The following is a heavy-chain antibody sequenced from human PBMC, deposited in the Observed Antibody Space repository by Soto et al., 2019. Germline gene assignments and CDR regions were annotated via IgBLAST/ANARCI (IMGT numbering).Heavy chain of an antibody. D-gene: IGHD2-21*02. Sequence: QVQLVQSGAEVKKPGASVKVSCKASGYIFTNYYMHWVRQAPGQGLEWMGTINAGGGYTTYAQRFQGRVTXTXXXSXXTVSMELSSMRYEDTALYYCTRGGDIVVVPAQFDLWGQGTLVTGSS. V-gene: IGHV1-46*03. CDR2: INAGGGYT. J-gene: IGHJ5*02. CDR1: GYIFTNYY. CDR3: TRGGDIVVVPAQFDL.